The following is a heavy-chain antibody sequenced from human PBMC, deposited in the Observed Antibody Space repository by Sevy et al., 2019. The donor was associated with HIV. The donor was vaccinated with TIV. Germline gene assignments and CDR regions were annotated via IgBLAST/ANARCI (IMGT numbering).Heavy chain of an antibody. CDR1: GFTLSSSW. Sequence: GGSLRLSCAASGFTLSSSWMSWVRQAPGKGLEWVANIKGDGSEKYYVDSVKGRFTISRDNSKNSFYLQMDNLRVEDTALYYCAREGCTRPHDYWGQGTRVTVSS. D-gene: IGHD2-8*01. J-gene: IGHJ4*02. V-gene: IGHV3-7*03. CDR3: AREGCTRPHDY. CDR2: IKGDGSEK.